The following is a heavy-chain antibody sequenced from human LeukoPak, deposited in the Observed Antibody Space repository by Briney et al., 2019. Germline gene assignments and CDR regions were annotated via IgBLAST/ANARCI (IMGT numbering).Heavy chain of an antibody. CDR2: ISERGGST. CDR1: GITLSNYG. J-gene: IGHJ4*02. V-gene: IGHV3-23*01. Sequence: GGSLRLSCVVSGITLSNYGMSWVRQAPGKGLEWVSGISERGGSTNYADSVKGRFIISRDTSKNTVYLQMNSLRVEDTAVYFCAKRSIVIRAVIIIGFHKEAYYFDYWGQGILVTVSS. CDR3: AKRSIVIRAVIIIGFHKEAYYFDY. D-gene: IGHD3-10*01.